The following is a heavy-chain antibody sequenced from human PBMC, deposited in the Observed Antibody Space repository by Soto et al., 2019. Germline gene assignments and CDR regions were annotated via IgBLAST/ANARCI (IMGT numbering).Heavy chain of an antibody. D-gene: IGHD4-17*01. CDR2: LDPSSTYI. J-gene: IGHJ5*01. CDR1: GFTFSAYT. CDR3: LRGSYGDYDS. Sequence: EVQLVESGGGLVKPGGSLRLSCAASGFTFSAYTMNWVRQAPGKGLEWVSSLDPSSTYIYYADSVKGRFTLSRDNAKNSLFLVLHSLRPDYTTLTYCLRGSYGDYDSSGQGTLVTVSS. V-gene: IGHV3-21*02.